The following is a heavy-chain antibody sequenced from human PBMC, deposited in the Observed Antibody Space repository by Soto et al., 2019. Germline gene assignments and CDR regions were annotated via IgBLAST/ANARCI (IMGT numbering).Heavy chain of an antibody. V-gene: IGHV3-43*01. D-gene: IGHD6-6*01. CDR3: ATDLSARW. Sequence: PGGSLRLSCAASGFTFDDYTMHWVRQAPGKGLEWVSLISWDSYIFYADSVKGRFTISRDNARNSLYLQMNSLRAEDTAVYYCATDLSARWWGQGTLVTVSS. J-gene: IGHJ4*02. CDR2: ISWDSYI. CDR1: GFTFDDYT.